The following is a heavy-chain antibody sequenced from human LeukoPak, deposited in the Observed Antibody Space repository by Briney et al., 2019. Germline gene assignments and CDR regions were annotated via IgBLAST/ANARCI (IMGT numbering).Heavy chain of an antibody. CDR3: ARGFDWLEYYFDY. D-gene: IGHD3-9*01. CDR2: INPNTGGT. V-gene: IGHV1-2*02. J-gene: IGHJ4*02. CDR1: GYTFTSYY. Sequence: ASVKVSCKASGYTFTSYYIHWMRQAPGQGLEWMGWINPNTGGTNYAQKFQGRVTMTRDTSISTAYMEVNRLRSDDTALYYCARGFDWLEYYFDYWGQGTLVTVSS.